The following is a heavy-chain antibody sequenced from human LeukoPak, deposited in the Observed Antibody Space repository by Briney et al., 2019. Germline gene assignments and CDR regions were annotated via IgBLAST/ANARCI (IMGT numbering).Heavy chain of an antibody. CDR1: GFTFSSYA. CDR2: ISYDGSNK. Sequence: GGSLRLSCAASGFTFSSYAMHWVRQAPGKGLEWVAVISYDGSNKYYADSVKGRFTISRDNSKNTLYLQMNSLRAEDTAVYYCARDRREPINSYGSLDYWGQGTLVTVSS. CDR3: ARDRREPINSYGSLDY. V-gene: IGHV3-30-3*01. J-gene: IGHJ4*02. D-gene: IGHD5-18*01.